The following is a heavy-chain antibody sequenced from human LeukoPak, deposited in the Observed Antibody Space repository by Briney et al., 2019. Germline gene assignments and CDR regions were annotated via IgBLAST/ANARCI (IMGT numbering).Heavy chain of an antibody. CDR3: ARDIQLST. Sequence: GGSLRLSCAASGFTFSSYAMSWVRQAPGKGLEWVSAISGSGGSTYYADSVKGRFTISRDNSKDTLFLQMNSLRAEDTAIYYCARDIQLSTWGLGTMVTVSS. J-gene: IGHJ3*01. D-gene: IGHD5-24*01. CDR1: GFTFSSYA. CDR2: ISGSGGST. V-gene: IGHV3-23*01.